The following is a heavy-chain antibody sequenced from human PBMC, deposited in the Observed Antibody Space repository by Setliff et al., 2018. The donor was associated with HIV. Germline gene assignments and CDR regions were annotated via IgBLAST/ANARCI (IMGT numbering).Heavy chain of an antibody. CDR3: VKAVIVVIPAAIFDH. J-gene: IGHJ4*02. V-gene: IGHV3-64D*09. CDR2: ISSNGGST. CDR1: GFTFSSYV. D-gene: IGHD2-2*01. Sequence: GSLRLSCSASGFTFSSYVMHWVRQAPGKGLEYVSAISSNGGSTYYADSVKGRFTISRDNSKNTLYLQMSSLRVEDTAVYYCVKAVIVVIPAAIFDHWGQGTLVTVSS.